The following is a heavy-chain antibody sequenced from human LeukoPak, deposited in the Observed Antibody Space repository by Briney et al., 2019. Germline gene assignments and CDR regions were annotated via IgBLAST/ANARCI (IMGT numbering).Heavy chain of an antibody. V-gene: IGHV1-69*05. Sequence: SSVKVSCKASGGTFSSYAISWVRQAPGQGLEWMGRIIPIFGTANYAQKFQGRVTITTDESTSTAYMELSSLRSEDTAVYYCASSPMITFGGVIAPNWFDPWGQGTLVTVSS. D-gene: IGHD3-16*02. CDR2: IIPIFGTA. CDR3: ASSPMITFGGVIAPNWFDP. J-gene: IGHJ5*02. CDR1: GGTFSSYA.